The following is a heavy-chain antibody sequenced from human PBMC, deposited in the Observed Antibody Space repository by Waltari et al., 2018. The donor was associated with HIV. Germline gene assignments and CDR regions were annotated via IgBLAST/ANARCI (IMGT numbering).Heavy chain of an antibody. V-gene: IGHV3-30*03. J-gene: IGHJ4*02. CDR3: AIDSSQVLWFGESLAL. D-gene: IGHD3-10*01. Sequence: QVQLVESGGGVVQPGDVLLLSCAASGPSFGRVGMHWVGQAPGKGLEWGAAISYDGIKKCQAEYVRGLFTISRDTSKTTLYLQMNTLRTEDTAVYFCAIDSSQVLWFGESLALWGQGTQVTVS. CDR2: ISYDGIKK. CDR1: GPSFGRVG.